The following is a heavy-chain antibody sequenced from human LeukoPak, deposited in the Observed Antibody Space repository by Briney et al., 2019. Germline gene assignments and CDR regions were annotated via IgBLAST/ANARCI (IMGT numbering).Heavy chain of an antibody. Sequence: PSETLSLTCTVSGGSMSSYDWSWIRQPPGRGLEWIGYIYSGGSTHSTHSLKSRVTISVDTSKNQFSLKLSSVTAADTAVYYCARQGGGFWYFDLWGRGTLVTVSS. CDR1: GGSMSSYD. J-gene: IGHJ2*01. CDR3: ARQGGGFWYFDL. D-gene: IGHD6-25*01. CDR2: IYSGGST. V-gene: IGHV4-59*08.